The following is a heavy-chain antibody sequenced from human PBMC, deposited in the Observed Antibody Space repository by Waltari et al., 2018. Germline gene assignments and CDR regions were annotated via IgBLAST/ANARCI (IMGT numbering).Heavy chain of an antibody. CDR3: AKEGLGTVADFDY. J-gene: IGHJ4*02. Sequence: EQLLESGGGVVQPGRSLRLSCAASGFTFSSYGMHWVRQAPGKGLEWVAVISYDGSNKYYADSVKGRFTISRDNSKNTLYLQMNSLRAEDTAVYYCAKEGLGTVADFDYWGQGTLVTVSS. D-gene: IGHD6-19*01. V-gene: IGHV3-30*18. CDR2: ISYDGSNK. CDR1: GFTFSSYG.